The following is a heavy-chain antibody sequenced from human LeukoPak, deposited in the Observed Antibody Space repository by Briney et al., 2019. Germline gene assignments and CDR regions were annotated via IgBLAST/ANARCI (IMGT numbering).Heavy chain of an antibody. CDR2: ISWNSGSI. CDR3: AKGYSSSWYPPKYFQH. D-gene: IGHD6-13*01. Sequence: GGSLRLSCAASGFNFDDYVMHWVRQAPGKGLEGVSGISWNSGSIGYADSVKGRFTISRDNAKNSLYLQMNSLRAEDMALYYCAKGYSSSWYPPKYFQHWGQGTLVTVSS. J-gene: IGHJ1*01. CDR1: GFNFDDYV. V-gene: IGHV3-9*03.